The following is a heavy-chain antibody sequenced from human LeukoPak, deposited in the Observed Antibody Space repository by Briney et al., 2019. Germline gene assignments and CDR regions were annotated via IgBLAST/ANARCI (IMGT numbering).Heavy chain of an antibody. CDR2: IWYGGSNK. J-gene: IGHJ4*02. CDR1: GFTFSSYG. V-gene: IGHV3-33*06. Sequence: GGSLRLSCAASGFTFSSYGMHWVRQAPGKGLEWVAVIWYGGSNKYYADSVKGRFTISRDNSKNTLYLQMNSLRAEDTAVYYCAKDSYCTNGVCSLDYWGQGTLVTVSS. D-gene: IGHD2-8*01. CDR3: AKDSYCTNGVCSLDY.